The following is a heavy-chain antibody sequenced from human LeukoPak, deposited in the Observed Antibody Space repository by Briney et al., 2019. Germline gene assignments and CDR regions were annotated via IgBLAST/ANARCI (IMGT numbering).Heavy chain of an antibody. Sequence: GASVKVSCKASGYTFTSYGISWVRQAPGQGLEWMGWISAYNGNTNYAQKLQGRVTMTKDTSTSTAYMELRSLRSDDTAVYYCARDCWVLKGECLPHPGKNGRGERLMVYDMGYWGQGTLVTVSS. J-gene: IGHJ4*02. D-gene: IGHD2-8*01. V-gene: IGHV1-18*01. CDR2: ISAYNGNT. CDR3: ARDCWVLKGECLPHPGKNGRGERLMVYDMGY. CDR1: GYTFTSYG.